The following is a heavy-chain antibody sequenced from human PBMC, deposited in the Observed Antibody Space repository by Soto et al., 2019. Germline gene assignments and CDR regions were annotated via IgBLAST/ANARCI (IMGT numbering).Heavy chain of an antibody. CDR2: ISGSGGST. CDR3: AKDSGYDFWSGYQYYYYYMDV. J-gene: IGHJ6*03. D-gene: IGHD3-3*01. CDR1: GFTFSSYA. V-gene: IGHV3-23*01. Sequence: GGSLRLSCAASGFTFSSYAMSWVRQAPGKGLEWVSAISGSGGSTYYADSVKGRFTISRDNSKNTLYLQMNSLRAEDTAVYYCAKDSGYDFWSGYQYYYYYMDVWGKGTTVTVS.